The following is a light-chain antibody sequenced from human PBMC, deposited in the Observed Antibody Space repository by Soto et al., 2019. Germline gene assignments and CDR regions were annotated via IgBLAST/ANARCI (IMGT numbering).Light chain of an antibody. CDR3: QQSWT. Sequence: DIQMSQSPSTLYASVGDRVTITCRASQSISSWLAWYQQKPGKAPKLLIYKASSLESGVPSMFSCSGSGTEFTLTISSLQAEDFATYYCQQSWTFGQGTKVDI. CDR2: KAS. J-gene: IGKJ1*01. V-gene: IGKV1-5*03. CDR1: QSISSW.